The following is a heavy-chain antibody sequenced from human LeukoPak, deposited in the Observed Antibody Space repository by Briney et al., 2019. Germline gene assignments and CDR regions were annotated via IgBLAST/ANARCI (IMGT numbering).Heavy chain of an antibody. CDR2: ISAYNGNT. CDR1: GYTFTSYG. CDR3: ARDVPSINTYGIDY. Sequence: ASVKVSCKASGYTFTSYGISWVRQAPGQGLEWMGWISAYNGNTNYAQKLQGRVTMTRDTSTSTVYMELSSLRSEDTAVYYCARDVPSINTYGIDYWGQGTLVTASS. D-gene: IGHD5-18*01. J-gene: IGHJ4*02. V-gene: IGHV1-18*01.